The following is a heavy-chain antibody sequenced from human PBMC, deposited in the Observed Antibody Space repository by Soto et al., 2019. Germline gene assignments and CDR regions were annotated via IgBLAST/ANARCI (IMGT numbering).Heavy chain of an antibody. CDR3: ARVGGNIVATVDI. Sequence: SETLSLTCAVYGGSFSGYYWSWIRQPPGKGLEWIGEINHSGSTNYNPSLKSRVTISVDTSKNQFSLKLSSVTAADTAVYYCARVGGNIVATVDIWRQGTMVT. D-gene: IGHD5-12*01. V-gene: IGHV4-34*01. CDR2: INHSGST. J-gene: IGHJ3*02. CDR1: GGSFSGYY.